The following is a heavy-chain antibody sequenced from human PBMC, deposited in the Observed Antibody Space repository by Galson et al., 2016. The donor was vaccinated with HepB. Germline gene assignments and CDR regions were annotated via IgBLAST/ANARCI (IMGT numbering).Heavy chain of an antibody. CDR1: GFAFGSHW. J-gene: IGHJ6*02. CDR2: INSDGTIS. Sequence: SLRLSCAASGFAFGSHWMHWVRQVPGKGLVWVSRINSDGTISNYSDSVKGRFTISRDNARNSLYPRMDSLRAEDTAVYFCSRGGGMYYSMDVWGQGTAVTV. D-gene: IGHD3-16*01. V-gene: IGHV3-74*01. CDR3: SRGGGMYYSMDV.